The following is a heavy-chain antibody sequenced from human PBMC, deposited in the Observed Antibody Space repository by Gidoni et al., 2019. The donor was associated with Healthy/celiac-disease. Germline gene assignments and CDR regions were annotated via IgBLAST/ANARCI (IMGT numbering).Heavy chain of an antibody. CDR2: IYTSGST. D-gene: IGHD2-15*01. CDR1: GGSISSGSYY. CDR3: ARGGYCSGGSCYFNWFDP. V-gene: IGHV4-61*02. J-gene: IGHJ5*02. Sequence: QVQLQESGPGLVKPSQTLSLTCTVSGGSISSGSYYWSWIRQPAGKGLEWIGRIYTSGSTNYNPSLKSRVTISVDTSKNQFSLKLSSVTAADTAVYYCARGGYCSGGSCYFNWFDPWGQGTLVTVSS.